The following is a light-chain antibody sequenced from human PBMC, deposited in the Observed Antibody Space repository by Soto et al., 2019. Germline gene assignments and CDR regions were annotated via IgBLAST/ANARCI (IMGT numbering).Light chain of an antibody. V-gene: IGKV3-15*01. Sequence: EIVMTQSPATLSVSPGERATLSCRPSQSVSSNLAWYQQKPGQAPRLLIYGASTRATGIPARFSGSGPGTEFNLTSSGLQSEDLGVYYCQQYNNWPLLTFGGGTKVEIK. J-gene: IGKJ4*01. CDR2: GAS. CDR3: QQYNNWPLLT. CDR1: QSVSSN.